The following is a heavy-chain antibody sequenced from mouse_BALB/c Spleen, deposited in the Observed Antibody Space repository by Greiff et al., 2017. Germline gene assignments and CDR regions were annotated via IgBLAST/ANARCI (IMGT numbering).Heavy chain of an antibody. D-gene: IGHD1-1*01. Sequence: QVHVKQSGAELVRPGSSVKISCKASGYAFSSYWMNWVKQRPGQGLEWIGQIYPGDGDTNYNGKFKGKATLTADKSSSTAYMQLSSLTSEDSAVYFCARSIFTTVVATNAMDYWGQGTSVTVSS. J-gene: IGHJ4*01. CDR2: IYPGDGDT. V-gene: IGHV1-80*01. CDR1: GYAFSSYW. CDR3: ARSIFTTVVATNAMDY.